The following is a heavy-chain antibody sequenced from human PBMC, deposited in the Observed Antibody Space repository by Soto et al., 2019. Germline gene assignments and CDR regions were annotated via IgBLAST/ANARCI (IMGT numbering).Heavy chain of an antibody. D-gene: IGHD3-22*01. CDR1: GGSISSYY. CDR3: ARVDSSGYRTGWFDP. Sequence: PSETLSLTCTVSGGSISSYYWSWIRQPPGKGLEWIGYIYYSGSTNYNPSLKSRVTISVDTSKNQFSLKLSSVTAADTAVYYCARVDSSGYRTGWFDPWGQGTLVTVSS. V-gene: IGHV4-59*01. CDR2: IYYSGST. J-gene: IGHJ5*02.